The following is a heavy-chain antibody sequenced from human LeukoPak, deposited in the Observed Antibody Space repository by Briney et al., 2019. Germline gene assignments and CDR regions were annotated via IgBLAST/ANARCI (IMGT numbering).Heavy chain of an antibody. Sequence: GGSLRLSCAASGFSFSNYAMSWVRQGPGKGLEWVSAIGGSIGSTFYTDSVKGRFAISRDNSKNTLSLQMNSLRAEDTAVYYCAKDARIAAAGTGDAFDIWGQGTMVTVSS. CDR3: AKDARIAAAGTGDAFDI. CDR2: IGGSIGST. V-gene: IGHV3-23*01. J-gene: IGHJ3*02. CDR1: GFSFSNYA. D-gene: IGHD6-13*01.